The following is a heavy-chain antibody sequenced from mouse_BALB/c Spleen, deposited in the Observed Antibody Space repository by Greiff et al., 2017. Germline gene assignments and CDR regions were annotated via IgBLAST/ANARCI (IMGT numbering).Heavy chain of an antibody. Sequence: DVHLVESGGGLVQPGGSRKLSCAASGFTFSSFGMHWVRQAPEKGLEWVAYISSGSSTIYYADTVKGRFTISRDNPKNTLFLQMTSLRSEDTAMYYCARQDSDYYAMDYWGQGTSVTVSS. CDR2: ISSGSSTI. CDR1: GFTFSSFG. V-gene: IGHV5-17*02. J-gene: IGHJ4*01. CDR3: ARQDSDYYAMDY.